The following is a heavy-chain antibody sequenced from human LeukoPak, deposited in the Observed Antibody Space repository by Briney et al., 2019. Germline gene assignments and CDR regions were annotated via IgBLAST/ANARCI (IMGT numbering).Heavy chain of an antibody. Sequence: ASVKVSCKASGYTFTNYYIHWVRQAPGQGLEWMGKIHPSGGSTSYPQNFQGRVTMIRDTSTGTVYMELSSPRSEDTAVYFCARSSTVTAARWHFDLWGRGTLVTVSS. CDR1: GYTFTNYY. V-gene: IGHV1-46*01. CDR3: ARSSTVTAARWHFDL. J-gene: IGHJ2*01. D-gene: IGHD4-17*01. CDR2: IHPSGGST.